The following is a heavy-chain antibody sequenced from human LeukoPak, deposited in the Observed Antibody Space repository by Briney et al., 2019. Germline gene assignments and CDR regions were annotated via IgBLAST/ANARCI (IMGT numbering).Heavy chain of an antibody. V-gene: IGHV1-69*04. D-gene: IGHD1-26*01. Sequence: ASVKVSCKASGGTFSSYAISWVRQAPGQGLEWMGRIIPILGIANYAQKFQGRVTITADKSTSTAYMELSSLRSEDTAVCYCARSRRIVGATSYFDYWGQGTLVTVSS. CDR2: IIPILGIA. CDR3: ARSRRIVGATSYFDY. J-gene: IGHJ4*02. CDR1: GGTFSSYA.